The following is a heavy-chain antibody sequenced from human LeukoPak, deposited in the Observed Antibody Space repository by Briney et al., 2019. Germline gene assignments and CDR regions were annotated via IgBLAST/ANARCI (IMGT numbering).Heavy chain of an antibody. D-gene: IGHD6-13*01. Sequence: PAETLSLTCTVSGGSISSSGYYWGGIRQPPGKGLEGIGSIYYSWCTYYNPSLKSRVTISVDTSKNQFSLKLSSVAAADTAVYYCARDPTAAGKGAWFDPWGQGTLVTVSS. CDR1: GGSISSSGYY. CDR3: ARDPTAAGKGAWFDP. J-gene: IGHJ5*02. CDR2: IYYSWCT. V-gene: IGHV4-39*02.